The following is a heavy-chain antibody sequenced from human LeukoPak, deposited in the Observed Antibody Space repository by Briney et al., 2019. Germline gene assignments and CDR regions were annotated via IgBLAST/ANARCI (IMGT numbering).Heavy chain of an antibody. J-gene: IGHJ4*02. D-gene: IGHD3-10*01. CDR3: ASHSISGSYYNFDY. CDR2: ISGSSDFI. Sequence: PGGSLRLSCAASGFTFSTYAMNWVRRAPGKGLEWVSSISGSSDFISYADSVKGRFTISRDNAKNSLYLQMNSLRAEDTAVYYCASHSISGSYYNFDYWGQGTLVTVSS. V-gene: IGHV3-21*04. CDR1: GFTFSTYA.